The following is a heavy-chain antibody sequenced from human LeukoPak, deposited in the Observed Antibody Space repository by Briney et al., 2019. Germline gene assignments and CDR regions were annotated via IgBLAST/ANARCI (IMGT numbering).Heavy chain of an antibody. Sequence: ASVKVSCKASGYTFTGYYMHWVRQAPGQGLEWTGWINPNSGGTNYAQKFQGRVTMTRDTSISTAYMELSRLRSDDTAVYYCARDYSYGEAPPDYWGQGTLVTVSS. CDR1: GYTFTGYY. V-gene: IGHV1-2*02. CDR3: ARDYSYGEAPPDY. D-gene: IGHD5-18*01. CDR2: INPNSGGT. J-gene: IGHJ4*02.